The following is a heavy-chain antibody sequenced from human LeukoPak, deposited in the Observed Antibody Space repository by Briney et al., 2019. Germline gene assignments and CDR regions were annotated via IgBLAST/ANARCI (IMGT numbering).Heavy chain of an antibody. J-gene: IGHJ3*02. CDR3: ASASGIPDAFDI. Sequence: TSETLSLTCTVSGGSISSGDYYWSWIRQPPGKGLEWIGYIYYSGSTYYNPSLKSRVTISVDTSKNQFSLKLSSVTAADTAVYYCASASGIPDAFDIWGQGTMVTVSS. CDR1: GGSISSGDYY. V-gene: IGHV4-30-4*08. CDR2: IYYSGST.